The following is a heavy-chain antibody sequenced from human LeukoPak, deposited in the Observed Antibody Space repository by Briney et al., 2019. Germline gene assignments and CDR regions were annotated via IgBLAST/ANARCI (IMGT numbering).Heavy chain of an antibody. CDR3: ALTPNLPNDGDYVWRLEYFQH. J-gene: IGHJ1*01. CDR2: ISYDGSNK. Sequence: GGSLRLSCAASGFTLSSYAMHWVRQAPGKGLEWVAVISYDGSNKYYADSVKGRFTISRDNSKNTLYLQMNSLRDEDTAVYYCALTPNLPNDGDYVWRLEYFQHWGQGTLVTVSS. CDR1: GFTLSSYA. V-gene: IGHV3-30*14. D-gene: IGHD4-17*01.